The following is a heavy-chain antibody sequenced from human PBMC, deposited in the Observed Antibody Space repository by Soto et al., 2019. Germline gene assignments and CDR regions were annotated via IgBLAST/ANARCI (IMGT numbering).Heavy chain of an antibody. CDR1: GFTFSSYG. CDR3: ARDRIVVVPAAIDYYYYGMDV. V-gene: IGHV3-33*01. CDR2: IWYDGSNK. Sequence: GGSLRLSCAASGFTFSSYGMHWVRQAPGKGLEWVAVIWYDGSNKYYADSVKGRFTISRDNSKNTLYLQMNSLRAKDTAVYYCARDRIVVVPAAIDYYYYGMDVWGQGTTVTVSS. D-gene: IGHD2-2*01. J-gene: IGHJ6*02.